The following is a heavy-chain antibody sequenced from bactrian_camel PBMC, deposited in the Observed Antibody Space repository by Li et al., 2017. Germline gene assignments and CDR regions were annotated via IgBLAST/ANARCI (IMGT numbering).Heavy chain of an antibody. V-gene: IGHV3S53*01. J-gene: IGHJ4*01. D-gene: IGHD3*01. Sequence: HVQLVESGGGSVQAGGSLKLSCAASGYIHSSCGMGWYRQAPGKEREFVSSITSDGTARYADSVKGRFTISWDSAKVTLFLQMTSLQPEDTAMYYCAAEERDDTAFVLSGYCFGPGENYWGQGTQVTVS. CDR2: ITSDGTA. CDR3: AAEERDDTAFVLSGYCFGPGENY. CDR1: GYIHSSCG.